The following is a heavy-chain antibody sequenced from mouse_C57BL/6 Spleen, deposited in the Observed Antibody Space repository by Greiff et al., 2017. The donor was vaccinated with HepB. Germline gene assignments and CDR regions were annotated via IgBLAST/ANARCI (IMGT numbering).Heavy chain of an antibody. CDR1: GYAFSSSW. V-gene: IGHV1-82*01. Sequence: QVQLQQSGPELVKPGASVKISCKASGYAFSSSWMNWVKQRPGKGLEWIGRIYPGDGDTNYNGKFKGKATLTADKSSSTAYMQLSSLTSEDSAVYFCASGDYYGSSPYAMDYWGQGTSVTVSS. J-gene: IGHJ4*01. CDR2: IYPGDGDT. D-gene: IGHD1-1*01. CDR3: ASGDYYGSSPYAMDY.